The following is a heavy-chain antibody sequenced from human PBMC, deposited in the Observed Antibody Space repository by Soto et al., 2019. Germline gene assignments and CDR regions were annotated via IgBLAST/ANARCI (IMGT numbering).Heavy chain of an antibody. D-gene: IGHD3-16*01. CDR2: ISGYNGKT. V-gene: IGHV1-18*01. CDR1: GYSFTRYG. CDR3: AREGDRPYYYYGMDV. Sequence: QVQLVQSGNEVKKPGASVNVSCKASGYSFTRYGISWVRQAPGQGLEWMGWISGYNGKTKYAQKLQGRVSMNTDTPTSTAYMELRSLGSDDTAVYYCAREGDRPYYYYGMDVWGQGTTVTVSS. J-gene: IGHJ6*02.